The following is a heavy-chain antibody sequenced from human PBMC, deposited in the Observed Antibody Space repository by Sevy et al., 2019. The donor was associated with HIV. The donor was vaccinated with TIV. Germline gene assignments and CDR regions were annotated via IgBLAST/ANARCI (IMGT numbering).Heavy chain of an antibody. CDR1: GFTFSSYA. J-gene: IGHJ3*02. CDR3: AKRSGIVGATKGAFDI. CDR2: ISGSGGST. Sequence: GGSLRLSCAASGFTFSSYAMSWVRQAPGKGLEWVSAISGSGGSTYYADSVKGRFTISRDNSKKTLYLQMNSLRAEDPAVYYCAKRSGIVGATKGAFDIWGQGTMVTVSS. V-gene: IGHV3-23*01. D-gene: IGHD1-26*01.